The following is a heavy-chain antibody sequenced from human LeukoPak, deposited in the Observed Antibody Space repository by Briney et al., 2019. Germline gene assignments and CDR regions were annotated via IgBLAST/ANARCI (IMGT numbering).Heavy chain of an antibody. V-gene: IGHV4-34*01. CDR2: INHSGST. J-gene: IGHJ4*02. CDR3: ANLARGSPADY. D-gene: IGHD3-10*01. Sequence: SETLSLTCAVYGGSFSGYYWSWIRQPPGKGLEWIGEINHSGSTNYNPSLKSRVTISVDTSKNQFSLKLSSVTAADTAVYYCANLARGSPADYWGQGTLVTVSS. CDR1: GGSFSGYY.